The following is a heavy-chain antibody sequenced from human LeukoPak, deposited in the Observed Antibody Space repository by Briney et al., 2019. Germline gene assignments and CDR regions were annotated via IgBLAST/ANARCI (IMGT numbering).Heavy chain of an antibody. V-gene: IGHV1-46*01. CDR1: GYSVISYY. CDR3: AREDVVLVDAVRYYYFGMDV. CDR2: INPSGGRK. D-gene: IGHD2-8*01. J-gene: IGHJ6*02. Sequence: ASVKVSCKASGYSVISYYMHWVRQAAGQGVEGMGMINPSGGRKRYAQKFQERVTMTSDTSTSTVYMELSILKSEDTAVYYCAREDVVLVDAVRYYYFGMDVWGQGTTVTVSS.